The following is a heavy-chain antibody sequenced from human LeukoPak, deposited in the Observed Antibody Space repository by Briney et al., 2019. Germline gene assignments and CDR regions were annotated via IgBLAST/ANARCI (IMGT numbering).Heavy chain of an antibody. CDR3: ARDSEAKSGVIPYSDWFDP. Sequence: GGSLRLSCVASGFSFSTSGMHWVRQAPGKGLEWVSSISSSSSYIYYADSVKGRFTISRDNAKNSLYLQMNSLRAEDTAVYYCARDSEAKSGVIPYSDWFDPWGQGTLVTVSS. CDR1: GFSFSTSG. CDR2: ISSSSSYI. J-gene: IGHJ5*02. D-gene: IGHD6-13*01. V-gene: IGHV3-21*01.